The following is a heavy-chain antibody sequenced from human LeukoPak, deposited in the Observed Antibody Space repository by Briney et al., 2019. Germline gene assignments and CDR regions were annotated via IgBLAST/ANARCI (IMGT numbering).Heavy chain of an antibody. CDR1: GFTFSNYW. J-gene: IGHJ1*01. Sequence: GGSLRLSCAASGFTFSNYWMSWVRQAPGEGLEWVANIKQDGSEKYYVDSVMGRFTISRDNTKNSLYLQMNSLRAEDTAVYYCATDYIWGTYRFQYWGQGTLVTVSS. D-gene: IGHD3-16*02. CDR2: IKQDGSEK. V-gene: IGHV3-7*03. CDR3: ATDYIWGTYRFQY.